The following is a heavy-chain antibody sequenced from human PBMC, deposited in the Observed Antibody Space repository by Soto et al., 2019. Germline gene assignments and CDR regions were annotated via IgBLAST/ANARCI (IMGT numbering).Heavy chain of an antibody. CDR3: AKDLGSGIVATISYSYFDY. J-gene: IGHJ4*02. V-gene: IGHV3-23*01. CDR2: ISGSGGST. D-gene: IGHD5-12*01. CDR1: GFTFSSYA. Sequence: EVQLLESGGGLVQPGGSPRLSCAASGFTFSSYAMSWVRQAPGKGLEWVSAISGSGGSTYYADSVKGRFTISRDNSKNTLYLQMNSLRAEDAAVYYCAKDLGSGIVATISYSYFDYWGQGTLVTVSS.